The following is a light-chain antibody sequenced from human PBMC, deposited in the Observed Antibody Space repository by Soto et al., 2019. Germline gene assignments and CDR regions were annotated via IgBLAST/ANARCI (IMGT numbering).Light chain of an antibody. V-gene: IGKV1-5*01. CDR3: QQYDSYSGT. Sequence: DNQMAKSPSTLSRSVGERATLTCRASQSISRGLAWYQQKPGKAPRFLIYGVSSLKSGVPSRFSGSGSGTEFTLVISSLKPDDFATYYCQQYDSYSGTFGGGTKVDIK. J-gene: IGKJ4*02. CDR1: QSISRG. CDR2: GVS.